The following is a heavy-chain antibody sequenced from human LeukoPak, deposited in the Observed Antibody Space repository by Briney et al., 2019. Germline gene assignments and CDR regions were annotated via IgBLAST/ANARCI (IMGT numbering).Heavy chain of an antibody. CDR1: GTSFTSYY. J-gene: IGHJ4*02. CDR2: VNHSGYT. CDR3: ARMTTGHDY. V-gene: IGHV4-34*01. Sequence: SETLSLTCGVSGTSFTSYYWSWIRQTPGKGLEWIGEVNHSGYTNMNPSLKSRVTISVDTSKNQFSLMMTSVTAADTAVDFCARMTTGHDYWGQGILVTVSS. D-gene: IGHD4-17*01.